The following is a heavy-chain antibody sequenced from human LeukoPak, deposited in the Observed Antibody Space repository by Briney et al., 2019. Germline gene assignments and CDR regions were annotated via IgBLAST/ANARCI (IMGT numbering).Heavy chain of an antibody. CDR3: ARGGFGGSYYYDSSGYWKAHDAFDI. CDR2: INHSGST. CDR1: GGSFSGYY. V-gene: IGHV4-34*01. Sequence: PSETLSLTCAVYGGSFSGYYWSWIRQPPGKGLEWIGEINHSGSTNYNPSLKSRVTISVDTSKNQFSLKLSSVTAADTAVYYCARGGFGGSYYYDSSGYWKAHDAFDIWGQGTMVTVSS. D-gene: IGHD3-22*01. J-gene: IGHJ3*02.